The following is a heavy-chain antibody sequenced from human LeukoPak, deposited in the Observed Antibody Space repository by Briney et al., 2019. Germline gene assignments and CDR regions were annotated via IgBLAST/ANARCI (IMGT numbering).Heavy chain of an antibody. CDR2: ISGSGGST. CDR1: GFTFSSYA. D-gene: IGHD6-19*01. CDR3: ARARNGSLDY. Sequence: SGGSLRLSCAASGFTFSSYAMSWVRQAPGKGLVWVSAISGSGGSTYYADSVKGRFTISRDNSKNTLYLQMNSLRAEDTAVYYCARARNGSLDYWGQGTLVTVSS. J-gene: IGHJ4*02. V-gene: IGHV3-23*01.